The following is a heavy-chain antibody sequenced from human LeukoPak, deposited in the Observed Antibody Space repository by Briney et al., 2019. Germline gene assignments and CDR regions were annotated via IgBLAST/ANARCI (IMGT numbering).Heavy chain of an antibody. CDR3: ARHDSGWFDP. D-gene: IGHD3-10*01. Sequence: SETLSLTCTVSGGSISSYYWSWIRQPPGKGLEWIGYIYKSGSTNFNPPLKSRVTISEDTSKNQFSLKLSSVTAADSAVYYCARHDSGWFDPWGQGTLVTVSS. CDR1: GGSISSYY. J-gene: IGHJ5*02. CDR2: IYKSGST. V-gene: IGHV4-59*08.